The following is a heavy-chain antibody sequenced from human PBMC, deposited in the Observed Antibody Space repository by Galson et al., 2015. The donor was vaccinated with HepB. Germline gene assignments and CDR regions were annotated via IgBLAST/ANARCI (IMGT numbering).Heavy chain of an antibody. CDR1: GGSISSSNW. CDR3: ARDALVPNSYYYGSGLRVYGMDV. V-gene: IGHV4-4*02. CDR2: IYHSGST. Sequence: ETLSLTCAVSGGSISSSNWWSWVRQPPGKGLEWIGEIYHSGSTNYNPSLKSRVTISVDKSKNQFSLKLSSVTAADTAVYYCARDALVPNSYYYGSGLRVYGMDVWGQGTTVTVSS. J-gene: IGHJ6*02. D-gene: IGHD3-10*01.